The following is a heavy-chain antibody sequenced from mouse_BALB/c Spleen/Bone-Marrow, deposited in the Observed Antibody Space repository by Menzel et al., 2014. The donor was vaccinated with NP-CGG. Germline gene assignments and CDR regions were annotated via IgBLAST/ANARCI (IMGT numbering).Heavy chain of an antibody. CDR3: ARGTVNYFDY. CDR1: GFTFSDFY. J-gene: IGHJ2*01. V-gene: IGHV7-1*02. Sequence: EVQEVESGGDLVQPGGSLRLSCATSGFTFSDFYMEWVRQPPGKRLEWIGASRDKANDYTTEYSASVKGRFIVSRDTSQSILYLQMNALRAEDTAIYYCARGTVNYFDYWGQGTTLTVSS. D-gene: IGHD1-1*01. CDR2: SRDKANDYTT.